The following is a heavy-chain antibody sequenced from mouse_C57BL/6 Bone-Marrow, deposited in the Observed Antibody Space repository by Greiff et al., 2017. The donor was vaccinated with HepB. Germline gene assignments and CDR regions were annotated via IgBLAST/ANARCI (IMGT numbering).Heavy chain of an antibody. Sequence: EVKLQESGGGLVQPGGSLKLSCAASGFTFSDYYMYWVRQTPEKRLEWVAYISNGGGSTYYPDTVKGRFTISRDNAKNTLYLQMSRLKSEDTAMYYCARHGTTVYWGQGTSVTVSS. CDR2: ISNGGGST. V-gene: IGHV5-12*01. J-gene: IGHJ4*01. D-gene: IGHD4-1*01. CDR3: ARHGTTVY. CDR1: GFTFSDYY.